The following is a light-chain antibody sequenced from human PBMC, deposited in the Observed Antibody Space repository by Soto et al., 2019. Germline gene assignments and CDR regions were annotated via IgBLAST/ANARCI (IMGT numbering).Light chain of an antibody. CDR2: WAS. J-gene: IGKJ1*01. CDR3: QQYYSTPFA. V-gene: IGKV4-1*01. CDR1: QSVLYSSNNKNY. Sequence: DIVMTQSPDSLAVSLGERATINCKSSQSVLYSSNNKNYLAWYQQKPGKPPTLLIYWASTRESGVPDRFSGSGSGTDFTLTISSLQAEDVAVYYCQQYYSTPFAFGQGTKVEIK.